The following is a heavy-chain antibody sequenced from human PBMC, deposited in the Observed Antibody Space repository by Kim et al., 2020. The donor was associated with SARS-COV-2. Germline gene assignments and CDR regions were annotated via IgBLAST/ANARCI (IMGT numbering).Heavy chain of an antibody. Sequence: SETLSLTCTVSGGSISSGGYYWSWIRQHPGKGLEWIGYIYYSGSTYYNPSLKSRVTISVDTSKNQFSLKLSSVTAAETAVYYCARARRTIFGVGACGMDVWGQGPTVTVSS. CDR2: IYYSGST. CDR1: GGSISSGGYY. D-gene: IGHD3-3*01. V-gene: IGHV4-31*03. CDR3: ARARRTIFGVGACGMDV. J-gene: IGHJ6*02.